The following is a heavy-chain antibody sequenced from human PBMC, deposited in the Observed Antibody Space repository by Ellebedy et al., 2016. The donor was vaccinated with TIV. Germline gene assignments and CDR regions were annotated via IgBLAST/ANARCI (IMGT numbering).Heavy chain of an antibody. CDR2: VFYTGGT. D-gene: IGHD5-24*01. J-gene: IGHJ3*02. CDR3: ARGRDGYNFYAFDI. V-gene: IGHV4-59*08. CDR1: GGSISTLY. Sequence: MPSETLSLTCTVSGGSISTLYWSWIRQPPGKGLEWIGYVFYTGGTTYNPSLKSRVTISVDRSKNQFSLNLNSVAAADTAVYYCARGRDGYNFYAFDIWGQGTLVTVS.